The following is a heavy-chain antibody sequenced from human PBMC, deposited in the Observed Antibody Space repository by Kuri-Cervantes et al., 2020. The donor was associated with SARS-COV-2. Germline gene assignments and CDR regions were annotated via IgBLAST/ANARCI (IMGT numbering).Heavy chain of an antibody. V-gene: IGHV3-73*01. CDR2: VRGKANNYAT. CDR3: TTLIDY. Sequence: GGSLRLSCEVSGSLFSASAIHWVRQGSGKGLEWVGRVRGKANNYATAYAASVKGRFTISRDDSKNMGYLQMNSLKTEDTAVYYCTTLIDYWGQGALVTVSS. J-gene: IGHJ4*02. CDR1: GSLFSASA.